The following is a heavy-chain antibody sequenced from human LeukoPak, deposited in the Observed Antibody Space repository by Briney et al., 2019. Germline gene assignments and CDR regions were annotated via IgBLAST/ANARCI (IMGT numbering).Heavy chain of an antibody. Sequence: GGSLRLSWAASGFTFSSYAMRWVRQAGGKGLEWVSVISGSGGSTYYADSVKGRFTISRDNSKNPLYLQMNSLRAEDTAVYYCAKKRGHDFWSGDNWFDPWGQGTLVTVSS. V-gene: IGHV3-23*01. CDR3: AKKRGHDFWSGDNWFDP. CDR1: GFTFSSYA. D-gene: IGHD3-3*01. J-gene: IGHJ5*02. CDR2: ISGSGGST.